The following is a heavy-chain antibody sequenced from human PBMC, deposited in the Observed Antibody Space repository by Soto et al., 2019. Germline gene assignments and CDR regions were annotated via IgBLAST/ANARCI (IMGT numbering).Heavy chain of an antibody. V-gene: IGHV3-73*01. D-gene: IGHD3-3*01. CDR3: TRHRSRLWSGYSGDALDI. CDR2: IRSKANSYAT. CDR1: GFTFSGSA. J-gene: IGHJ3*02. Sequence: GGSLRLCCAASGFTFSGSAMHWVRQASGKGLEWVGRIRSKANSYATAYAASVKGRFTISRDDSKNTAYLQMNSLKTEDTAVYYCTRHRSRLWSGYSGDALDIWGQGTMVTVSS.